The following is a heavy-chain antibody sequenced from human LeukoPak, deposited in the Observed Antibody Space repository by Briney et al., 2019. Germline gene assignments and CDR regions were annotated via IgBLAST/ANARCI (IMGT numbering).Heavy chain of an antibody. J-gene: IGHJ4*02. V-gene: IGHV3-7*01. Sequence: GGSLRLSCAASGFTFSDYWMSWVRQASGKGLEWVANIKTDGTVKNYLDSVKGRFTISRDNAENSLYLQMSSLREEDTAVYYCARGGGSSHWGQGTLVTVSS. CDR2: IKTDGTVK. CDR1: GFTFSDYW. CDR3: ARGGGSSH. D-gene: IGHD6-6*01.